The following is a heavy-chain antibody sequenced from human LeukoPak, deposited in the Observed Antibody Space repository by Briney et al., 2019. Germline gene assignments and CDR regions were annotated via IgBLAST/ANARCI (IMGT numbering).Heavy chain of an antibody. CDR2: IWYDGSNK. V-gene: IGHV3-33*01. Sequence: PGRSLRLSCAASGFTFSSHGIHWVRQAPGKGLEWVTVIWYDGSNKYYADSVKGRFTISRDNSKNTADLQMNSLSAEDTAVYYCARESLSDSRGQGGGFGLWGQGTMVTVSS. CDR3: ARESLSDSRGQGGGFGL. D-gene: IGHD3-22*01. J-gene: IGHJ3*01. CDR1: GFTFSSHG.